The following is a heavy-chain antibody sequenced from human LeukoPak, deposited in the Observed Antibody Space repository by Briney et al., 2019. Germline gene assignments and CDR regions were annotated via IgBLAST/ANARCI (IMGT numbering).Heavy chain of an antibody. CDR2: IYYSGST. Sequence: SSETLSLTCTVSGGSISSYYWSWIRQPPGKGLEWIGYIYYSGSTNYNPSLKSRVTISVDTSKNQFSLKLSSVTAADTAVYYCARGHSSSWYGEYFQHWGQGTLVTVSS. J-gene: IGHJ1*01. V-gene: IGHV4-59*01. CDR1: GGSISSYY. CDR3: ARGHSSSWYGEYFQH. D-gene: IGHD6-13*01.